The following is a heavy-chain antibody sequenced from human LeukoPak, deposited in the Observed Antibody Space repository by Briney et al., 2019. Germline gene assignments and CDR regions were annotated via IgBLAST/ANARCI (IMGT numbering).Heavy chain of an antibody. CDR1: GGSISGSSYF. CDR3: AGLKEGIDY. D-gene: IGHD3-10*01. V-gene: IGHV4-39*01. J-gene: IGHJ4*02. CDR2: IYYSGNT. Sequence: SETLSLTCAVSGGSISGSSYFWGWIRQPPGKGLEWIGSIYYSGNTYYNPSLKSRVTISVDTSKNRFSLKLSSVTAADTAVYYCAGLKEGIDYWGQGTLVTVSS.